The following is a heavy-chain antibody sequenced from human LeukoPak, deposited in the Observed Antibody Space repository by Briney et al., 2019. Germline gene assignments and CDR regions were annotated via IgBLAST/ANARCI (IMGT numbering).Heavy chain of an antibody. CDR2: ISSSSNTI. V-gene: IGHV3-48*02. J-gene: IGHJ4*02. CDR3: AKSRSWFYFDY. Sequence: PGGSLRLSCAASGFTFSSFPMSWVRQAPGKGLEWISYISSSSNTIYYADSSVKGRFTVSRDNAKNSLYLQMNSLTDEDTAVYYCAKSRSWFYFDYWGQGILVTVSS. D-gene: IGHD6-13*01. CDR1: GFTFSSFP.